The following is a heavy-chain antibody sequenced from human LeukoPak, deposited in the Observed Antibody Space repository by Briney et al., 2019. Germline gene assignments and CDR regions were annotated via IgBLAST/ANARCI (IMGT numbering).Heavy chain of an antibody. CDR2: IIPIFGTA. J-gene: IGHJ4*02. CDR1: GGTFSSYA. D-gene: IGHD5-18*01. Sequence: SVKVSCKASGGTFSSYAISWVRQAPGQGLEWMGGIIPIFGTANYAQKFQGRVTITADESTSTAYMVLSSLRSEDTAVYYCARSDSGYSYGWYYFDYWGQGTLVTVSS. CDR3: ARSDSGYSYGWYYFDY. V-gene: IGHV1-69*13.